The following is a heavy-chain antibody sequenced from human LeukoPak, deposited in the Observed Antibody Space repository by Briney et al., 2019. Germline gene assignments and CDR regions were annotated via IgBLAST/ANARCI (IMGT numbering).Heavy chain of an antibody. V-gene: IGHV4-59*01. J-gene: IGHJ4*02. CDR1: GGSISSYY. CDR3: ARDTDY. Sequence: PSETLSLTCTVSGGSISSYYWSWIRQPPGKGLEWIGYIYYRGSTNYNPSLKSRVTISVDTSKNQFSLKLSSVTAADTAVYYCARDTDYWGQGTLVTVSS. CDR2: IYYRGST.